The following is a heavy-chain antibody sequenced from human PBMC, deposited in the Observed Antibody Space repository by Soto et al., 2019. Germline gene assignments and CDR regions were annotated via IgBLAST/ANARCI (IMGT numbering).Heavy chain of an antibody. Sequence: GGSLRLSCAASGFTFSSYSMDWVRQAPGKGLEWVSYISSSSSTIYYADSVKGRFTISRDNAKKSLYLQMNSLRDEDTAVYYCASHGGGYYDSSGSQPDYGGQETLVTVS. D-gene: IGHD3-22*01. V-gene: IGHV3-48*02. J-gene: IGHJ4*02. CDR3: ASHGGGYYDSSGSQPDY. CDR1: GFTFSSYS. CDR2: ISSSSSTI.